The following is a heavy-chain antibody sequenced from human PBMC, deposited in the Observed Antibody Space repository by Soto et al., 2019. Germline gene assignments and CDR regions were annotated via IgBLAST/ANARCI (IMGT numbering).Heavy chain of an antibody. CDR2: ISSSSSYI. Sequence: PGGSLRLSCAASGFTFSSYSMNWVRQAPGKGLEWVSSISSSSSYIYYADSVKGRFTISRDNAKNSLYLQMNSLRAEDTAEYYCARDNYYDSSGQTGSDPWGQGTLVTVSS. J-gene: IGHJ5*02. CDR3: ARDNYYDSSGQTGSDP. D-gene: IGHD3-22*01. V-gene: IGHV3-21*01. CDR1: GFTFSSYS.